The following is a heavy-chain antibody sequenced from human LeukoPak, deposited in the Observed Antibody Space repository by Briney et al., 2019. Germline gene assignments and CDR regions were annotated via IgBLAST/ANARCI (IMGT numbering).Heavy chain of an antibody. D-gene: IGHD3-10*01. Sequence: TGGSLRLSCAASGFTFNNYAMSWVRQAPGKGLEWVSGISGSGGSTYYADSVKGRFTISRDNSKNTLYLQMNSLRAEDTAVYYCAKDLWSGNYYGMDVWGQGTTVTVSS. CDR1: GFTFNNYA. CDR3: AKDLWSGNYYGMDV. V-gene: IGHV3-23*01. J-gene: IGHJ6*02. CDR2: ISGSGGST.